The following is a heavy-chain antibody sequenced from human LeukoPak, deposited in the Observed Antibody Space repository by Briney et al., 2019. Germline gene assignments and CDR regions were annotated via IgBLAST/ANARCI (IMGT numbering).Heavy chain of an antibody. V-gene: IGHV2-70*04. Sequence: SGPTLVNPTQTLTLTCTFSGFSPSTSGMRVSWIRQPPGKALEWLARIDWDDDKFYSTSLKTRLTISKDTSKNQVVLTMTNMDPVDTGTYYCARMGEYSYGGSYYFDYWGQGTLVTVSS. D-gene: IGHD5-18*01. CDR1: GFSPSTSGMR. CDR2: IDWDDDK. J-gene: IGHJ4*02. CDR3: ARMGEYSYGGSYYFDY.